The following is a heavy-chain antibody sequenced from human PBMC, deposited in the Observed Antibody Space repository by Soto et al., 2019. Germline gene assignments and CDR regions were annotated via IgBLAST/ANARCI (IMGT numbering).Heavy chain of an antibody. CDR2: MNPNSGNT. Sequence: GASVKVSCKASGYTFTSYDINWVRQATGQGLEWMGWMNPNSGNTGYAQKFQGRVTMTRNTSISTAYMELSSLRSEDTAVYYCARTYGDCYYYYYMDVWGKGTTVTVSS. V-gene: IGHV1-8*01. CDR3: ARTYGDCYYYYYMDV. CDR1: GYTFTSYD. D-gene: IGHD4-17*01. J-gene: IGHJ6*03.